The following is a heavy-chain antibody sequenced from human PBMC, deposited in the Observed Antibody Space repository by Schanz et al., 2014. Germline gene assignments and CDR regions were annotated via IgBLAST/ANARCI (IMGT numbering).Heavy chain of an antibody. J-gene: IGHJ4*02. V-gene: IGHV3-33*08. Sequence: QVQLVESGGGVVQPGTSLRLSCAASGFTFRGHAMHWVRQAPGQGLEWVAVIWYDGNNKFYADSVKGRFIISRDNAKNSLYLQMNSLRAEDTAVYYCARDKGGYYPFDYWGQGTLVTVSS. CDR2: IWYDGNNK. D-gene: IGHD3-3*01. CDR1: GFTFRGHA. CDR3: ARDKGGYYPFDY.